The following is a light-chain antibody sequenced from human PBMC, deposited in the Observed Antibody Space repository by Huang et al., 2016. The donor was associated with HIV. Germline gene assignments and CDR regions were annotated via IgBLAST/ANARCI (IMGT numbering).Light chain of an antibody. Sequence: DIQMTQSPSTLSASVGDRVTITCRASQSIRSWLAWYQQKPGRAPNLLIYKASSLQSGVPSRFSGSGSGTEFTLTISSLQPDDFATYYCQQYNSYSPWTFGQGTKVEMK. CDR1: QSIRSW. V-gene: IGKV1-5*03. CDR3: QQYNSYSPWT. CDR2: KAS. J-gene: IGKJ1*01.